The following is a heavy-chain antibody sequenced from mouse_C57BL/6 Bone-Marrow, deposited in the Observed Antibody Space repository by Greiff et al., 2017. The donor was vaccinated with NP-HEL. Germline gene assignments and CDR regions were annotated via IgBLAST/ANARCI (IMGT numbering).Heavy chain of an antibody. Sequence: VQLQQSGPVLVKPGASVKMSCKASGYTFTDYYMNWVKQSHGKSLEWIGVINPYNGGDSYNQKFQGKATLTVDKTSSTAYMELNSLTSEDSAVYYCARRVLLRARGYFDVWGTGTTVTVSS. CDR1: GYTFTDYY. D-gene: IGHD1-1*01. CDR2: INPYNGGD. CDR3: ARRVLLRARGYFDV. V-gene: IGHV1-19*01. J-gene: IGHJ1*03.